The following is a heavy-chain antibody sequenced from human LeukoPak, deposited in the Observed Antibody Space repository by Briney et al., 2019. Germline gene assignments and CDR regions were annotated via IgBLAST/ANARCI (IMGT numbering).Heavy chain of an antibody. D-gene: IGHD1-26*01. Sequence: GGSLRLSCAASGFTFSGYSMNWVRQAPGKGLEWVSYISSRGTTIYYADSVKGRFTISRDNAKNSLYLQINSLRAEDTAVYYCARNPYSGGYGDYYYYYMDVWGKGTTVTISS. CDR1: GFTFSGYS. V-gene: IGHV3-48*04. CDR3: ARNPYSGGYGDYYYYYMDV. CDR2: ISSRGTTI. J-gene: IGHJ6*03.